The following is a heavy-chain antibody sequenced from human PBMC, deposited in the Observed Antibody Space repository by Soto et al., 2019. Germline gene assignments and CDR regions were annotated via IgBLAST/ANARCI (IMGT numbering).Heavy chain of an antibody. D-gene: IGHD2-2*01. CDR2: INAGNGNT. V-gene: IGHV1-3*01. J-gene: IGHJ6*03. CDR1: GYTFTSYA. CDR3: ARAGDIVVVPAAMRRNYYYMDA. Sequence: ASVKVSCKASGYTFTSYAMHWVRQAPGQRLEWMGWINAGNGNTKYSQKFQGRVTITRDTSASTAYMELSSLRSEDTAVYYCARAGDIVVVPAAMRRNYYYMDAWGKGTTVTVSS.